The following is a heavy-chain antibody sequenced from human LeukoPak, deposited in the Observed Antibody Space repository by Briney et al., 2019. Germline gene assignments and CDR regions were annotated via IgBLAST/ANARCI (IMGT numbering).Heavy chain of an antibody. J-gene: IGHJ5*02. D-gene: IGHD6-6*01. CDR2: IYYSGST. Sequence: SETLSLTCTVSGGSISSYYWSWIRQPPGKGLEWIGYIYYSGSTNYNTSLKSRVTISVDTSKNQFSLKLSSVTAADTAVYYCARVNIAADNWFDPWGQGTLVTVSS. CDR1: GGSISSYY. CDR3: ARVNIAADNWFDP. V-gene: IGHV4-59*01.